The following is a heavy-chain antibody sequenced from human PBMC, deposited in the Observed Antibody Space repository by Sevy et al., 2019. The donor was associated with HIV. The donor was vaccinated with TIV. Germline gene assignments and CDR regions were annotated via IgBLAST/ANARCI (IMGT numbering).Heavy chain of an antibody. D-gene: IGHD3-16*01. CDR1: GFTFSSYG. Sequence: GGCLRLSCAASGFTFSSYGMHWVRQAPGKGLEWVAVIWYDGSNKYYADSVKGRFTISRDNSDNTVSLQMNSLRVDDTAVYYCGRSVLGDKWGQGTLVTVSS. J-gene: IGHJ4*02. V-gene: IGHV3-33*01. CDR2: IWYDGSNK. CDR3: GRSVLGDK.